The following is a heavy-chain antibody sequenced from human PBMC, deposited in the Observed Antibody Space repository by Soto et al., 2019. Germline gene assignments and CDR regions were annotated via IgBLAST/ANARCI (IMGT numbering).Heavy chain of an antibody. J-gene: IGHJ3*02. D-gene: IGHD5-12*01. Sequence: QVQLQESGPGLVKPSETLSLTCTVSGVSISSDYWTWIRQSPGKGLEWIAYTSHTGTTDYNPSLTSRVTISLDASANPFSLKLSSVTAAHTAVYYCARGPPWMDAFDIWGQGTKVPVSP. CDR1: GVSISSDY. CDR3: ARGPPWMDAFDI. CDR2: TSHTGTT. V-gene: IGHV4-59*01.